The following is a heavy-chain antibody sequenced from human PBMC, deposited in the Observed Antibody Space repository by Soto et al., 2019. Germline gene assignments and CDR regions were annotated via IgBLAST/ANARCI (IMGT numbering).Heavy chain of an antibody. CDR3: PREPSPVSFLLDY. CDR1: GFNFSNYA. J-gene: IGHJ4*02. CDR2: ISGSGRGSRP. Sequence: GGSLRLSCVGSGFNFSNYAVAWVRQAPGKGLEWVSSISGSGRGSRPYYADSVQGRFTISRDHSKNIVSLQMDSLRVDDTAVYHCPREPSPVSFLLDYWGPGTLVTVSS. V-gene: IGHV3-23*01.